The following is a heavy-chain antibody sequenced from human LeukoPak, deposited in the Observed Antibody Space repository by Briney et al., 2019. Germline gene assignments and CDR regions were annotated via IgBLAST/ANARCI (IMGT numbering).Heavy chain of an antibody. CDR1: GFTFSSYG. D-gene: IGHD1-26*01. CDR2: IRDDGSNK. CDR3: AKEGPVRPRRWGAFDI. V-gene: IGHV3-30*02. J-gene: IGHJ3*02. Sequence: GGSLRLSCAASGFTFSSYGMHWVRQAPGKGLEGVAFIRDDGSNKYYADSVKGRFTISRDNSKNTLYLQMNSLRAEDTAVYYCAKEGPVRPRRWGAFDIWGQGTMVTVSS.